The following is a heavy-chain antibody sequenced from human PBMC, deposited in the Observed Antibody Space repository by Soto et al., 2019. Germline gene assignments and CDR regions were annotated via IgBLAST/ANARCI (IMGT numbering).Heavy chain of an antibody. J-gene: IGHJ4*02. CDR2: ISAYNGNT. D-gene: IGHD3-16*01. CDR3: ARELGGWGDY. CDR1: GYTFTSYG. V-gene: IGHV1-18*01. Sequence: QVQLVQSGAEVKKPGASVKVSCKASGYTFTSYGIRWVRQAPGQGREWMGWISAYNGNTSYAQKLQGRVTMTTDTPTSTAYMALRSMRSDDTAVYYCARELGGWGDYWGQGTLVTVSS.